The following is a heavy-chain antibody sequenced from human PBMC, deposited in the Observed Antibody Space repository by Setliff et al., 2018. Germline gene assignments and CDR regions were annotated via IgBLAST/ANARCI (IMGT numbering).Heavy chain of an antibody. J-gene: IGHJ4*02. D-gene: IGHD6-19*01. CDR1: GGGGSFSAYY. Sequence: NPSETLSLTCGVSGGGGSFSAYYWSWIRQPPGKGLEWIGEISPGGSTIYNPSLRSRVTMSVDTAKNRFSLNLTSVTAADTAVYYCATSGFCSAGSCYSFDDWGQGALVTVSS. CDR3: ATSGFCSAGSCYSFDD. V-gene: IGHV4-34*01. CDR2: ISPGGST.